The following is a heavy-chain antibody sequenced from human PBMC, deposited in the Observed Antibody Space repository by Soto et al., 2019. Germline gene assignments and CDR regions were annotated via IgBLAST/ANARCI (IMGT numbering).Heavy chain of an antibody. CDR2: ISTYKGNT. V-gene: IGHV1-18*01. Sequence: QVQLVQSGPEVKKPGASVKVSCKTSGYTFTDYGISWVRQAPGQGLEWMGWISTYKGNTNYAQKFQGRVTMTTDTSTTTAYIELRSLRSDDTAVYYCATRSPAFDYWGQGTLVTVSS. CDR3: ATRSPAFDY. J-gene: IGHJ4*02. CDR1: GYTFTDYG.